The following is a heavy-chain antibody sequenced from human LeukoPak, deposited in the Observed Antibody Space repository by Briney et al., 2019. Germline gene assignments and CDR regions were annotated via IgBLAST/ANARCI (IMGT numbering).Heavy chain of an antibody. CDR1: GGSISSNNYY. V-gene: IGHV4-39*01. Sequence: SETLSLTCTVSGGSISSNNYYWGWIRQPPGKGLEWIGMINYSGSTYYNPSLKSRVTMSVDTSKNQFSLKLSSVTAADTAVYYCSRQYCSSISCYLDQWGQGTLVTVSS. J-gene: IGHJ4*02. D-gene: IGHD2-2*01. CDR3: SRQYCSSISCYLDQ. CDR2: INYSGST.